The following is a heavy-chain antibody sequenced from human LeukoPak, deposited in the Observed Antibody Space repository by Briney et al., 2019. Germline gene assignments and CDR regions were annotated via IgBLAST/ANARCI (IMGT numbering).Heavy chain of an antibody. D-gene: IGHD3-3*01. J-gene: IGHJ6*02. CDR1: GFTFSNYD. CDR3: ARDFDFWSGGGGLDF. Sequence: GGSLRLSCGASGFTFSNYDVNWVRQAPGKGLEWVSYISSSGYTIYYADSVKGRFTISRDNASNSLFLQMNTLRAEDTAVYLCARDFDFWSGGGGLDFWGQGTTVIVSS. CDR2: ISSSGYTI. V-gene: IGHV3-48*03.